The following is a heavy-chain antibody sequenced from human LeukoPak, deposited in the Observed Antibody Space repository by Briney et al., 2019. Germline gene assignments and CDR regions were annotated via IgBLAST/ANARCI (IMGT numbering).Heavy chain of an antibody. J-gene: IGHJ4*02. CDR2: ISGSGGSK. CDR1: GFTFSSYA. D-gene: IGHD3-22*01. CDR3: AKDRRVGDSIGYYPPDY. Sequence: GGSLRLSCAASGFTFSSYAMSWVRQAPGKGLEWVSAISGSGGSKYYADSVKGRFTISRDNSKNTLYLQMNSLRAEDTAVYYCAKDRRVGDSIGYYPPDYCGQGTLVTVSS. V-gene: IGHV3-23*01.